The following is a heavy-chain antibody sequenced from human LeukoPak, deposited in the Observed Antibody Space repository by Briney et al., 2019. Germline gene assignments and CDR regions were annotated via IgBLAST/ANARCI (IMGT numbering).Heavy chain of an antibody. D-gene: IGHD3-3*01. CDR3: ARVLWSVNYYYYYGMDV. CDR2: ITPTFGTA. J-gene: IGHJ6*02. V-gene: IGHV1-69*13. CDR1: GGTFSSYA. Sequence: GASVKVSCKASGGTFSSYAISWVRQAPGQGLEWMGGITPTFGTANYAQKFQGRVTITADESTSTAYMELSSLRSEDTAVYYCARVLWSVNYYYYYGMDVWGQGTTVTVSS.